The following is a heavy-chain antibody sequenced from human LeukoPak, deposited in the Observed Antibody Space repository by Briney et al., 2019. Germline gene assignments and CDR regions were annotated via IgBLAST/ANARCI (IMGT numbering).Heavy chain of an antibody. D-gene: IGHD6-19*01. CDR2: ISGSGGST. J-gene: IGHJ3*02. Sequence: GGSLRLSCAASGFTVSSNYMNWVRQAPGKGLEWVSVISGSGGSTYYADSVKGRFTISRDNSKNTLYLQMNSLRAEDTAVYYCAKSSGWYTPDDAFDIWGQGTMVTVSS. CDR1: GFTVSSNY. V-gene: IGHV3-23*01. CDR3: AKSSGWYTPDDAFDI.